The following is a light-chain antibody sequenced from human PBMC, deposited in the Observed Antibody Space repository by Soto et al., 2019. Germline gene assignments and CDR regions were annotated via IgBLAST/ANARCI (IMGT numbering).Light chain of an antibody. V-gene: IGLV2-14*03. CDR2: DVN. J-gene: IGLJ1*01. Sequence: QSVLTQPASVSGSPGQSITISCTGASTDVDGYDYVSWYQQHPGQAPKLMIYDVNNRPSGVSYRFSGPKSGDTASLTISGLQAEDVADYYCSSYTSSAPFYVFGSGTKVTVL. CDR3: SSYTSSAPFYV. CDR1: STDVDGYDY.